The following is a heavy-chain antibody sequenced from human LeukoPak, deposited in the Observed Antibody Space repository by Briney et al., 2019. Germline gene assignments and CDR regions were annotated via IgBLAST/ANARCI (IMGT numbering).Heavy chain of an antibody. J-gene: IGHJ5*02. CDR1: GGTFSSYA. V-gene: IGHV1-69*06. Sequence: GASVKVSCKASGGTFSSYAISWVRQAPGQGLEWMGGIIPIFGTANYAQKFQGRVTITADKSTSTAYMELSSLRSEDTAVYYCAREEVHSGYDNNWFDPWGQGTLVTVSS. CDR3: AREEVHSGYDNNWFDP. CDR2: IIPIFGTA. D-gene: IGHD5-12*01.